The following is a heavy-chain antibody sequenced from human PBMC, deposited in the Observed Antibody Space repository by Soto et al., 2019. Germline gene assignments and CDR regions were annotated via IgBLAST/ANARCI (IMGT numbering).Heavy chain of an antibody. Sequence: PGGSLRLSCAASGFTFSDYYMSWIRQAPGKGLEWVSYISSSGATIYYADSVQGRFTISRDNAKNSLYLQMNSLRAEDTAVYYCARDRQKWLVVGFSEWGEGTLVPVSP. V-gene: IGHV3-11*01. D-gene: IGHD6-19*01. CDR2: ISSSGATI. J-gene: IGHJ4*02. CDR1: GFTFSDYY. CDR3: ARDRQKWLVVGFSE.